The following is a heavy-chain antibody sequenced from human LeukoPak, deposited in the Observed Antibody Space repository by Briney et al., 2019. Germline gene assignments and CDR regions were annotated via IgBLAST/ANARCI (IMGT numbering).Heavy chain of an antibody. D-gene: IGHD5-24*01. CDR3: ARLMSITTDNYFDY. CDR1: GYSFTSYW. CDR2: IYPGDSDT. V-gene: IGHV5-51*01. Sequence: GESLKISCKGSGYSFTSYWIGWVRQMPGKGLEWMGIIYPGDSDTGYSPSFQGQVTISADKSISTAYLHWSSLKASDTAMYYCARLMSITTDNYFDYWGQGTLVTVSS. J-gene: IGHJ4*02.